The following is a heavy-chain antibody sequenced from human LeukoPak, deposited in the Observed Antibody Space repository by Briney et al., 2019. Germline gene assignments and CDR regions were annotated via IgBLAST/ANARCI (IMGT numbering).Heavy chain of an antibody. D-gene: IGHD3-3*01. CDR1: GFIISSYG. CDR3: ARGLEWLTRRHTWFDP. V-gene: IGHV3-23*01. CDR2: LSDRGSGT. Sequence: GGSLRLSCAVSGFIISSYGMTWVRQAPGKGLEWVSTLSDRGSGTYYADSVKGRFTISRDNSRTALYLHMHSLRVEDTAVYYCARGLEWLTRRHTWFDPWGQGTLVTVSS. J-gene: IGHJ5*02.